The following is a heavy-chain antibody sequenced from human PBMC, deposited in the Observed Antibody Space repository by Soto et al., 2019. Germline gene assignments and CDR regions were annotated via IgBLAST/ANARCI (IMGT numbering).Heavy chain of an antibody. CDR3: ARVDLDFDY. V-gene: IGHV1-18*01. Sequence: HVQLVQSGAEVRKPGASVKVSCEASGYTVNTYSISWVRQAPGQGLKWMGWISTYNGNTKYAQNLQGRVTMTTDTSTNTAYMELRSLRSDDTAVYYCARVDLDFDYWGQGTLVTVSS. CDR2: ISTYNGNT. J-gene: IGHJ4*02. CDR1: GYTVNTYS.